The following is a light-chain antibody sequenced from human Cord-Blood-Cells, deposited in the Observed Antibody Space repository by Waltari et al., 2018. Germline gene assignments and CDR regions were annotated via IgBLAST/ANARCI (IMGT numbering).Light chain of an antibody. V-gene: IGKV3-11*01. CDR3: QQRSNWPYT. J-gene: IGKJ2*01. Sequence: DIVLTQSPATLSLPPRERAIPSCRASQSVSIYLAWYQQKPGQAPRLLIYDASNRATCIPARFSGGGSGTDFTLTINSLVPEDIAVYYCQQRSNWPYTFGQGTKLDIK. CDR2: DAS. CDR1: QSVSIY.